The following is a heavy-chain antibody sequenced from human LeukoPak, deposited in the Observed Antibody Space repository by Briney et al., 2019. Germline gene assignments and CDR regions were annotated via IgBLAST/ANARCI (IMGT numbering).Heavy chain of an antibody. CDR2: IYYSGST. Sequence: PSETLSLTCTVSGGSISSGDYYWSWIRQPPGKGLEWIGYIYYSGSTYYNPSLKSRVTISVDTSKNQFSLKLSSVTAADTAVYYCARRIRAPYSSGWLNWFDPWGQGTLVTVSS. D-gene: IGHD6-19*01. J-gene: IGHJ5*02. CDR3: ARRIRAPYSSGWLNWFDP. V-gene: IGHV4-30-4*08. CDR1: GGSISSGDYY.